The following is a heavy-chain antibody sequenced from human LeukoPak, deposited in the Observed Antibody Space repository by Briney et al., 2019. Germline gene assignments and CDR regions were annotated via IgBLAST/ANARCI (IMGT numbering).Heavy chain of an antibody. CDR3: IRDYGDY. J-gene: IGHJ4*02. V-gene: IGHV3-43*02. CDR1: GFTFDDYA. Sequence: AGGSLRLPCAASGFTFDDYAMHWVRQAPGKGLEWVSLISGDGGSTYYADSVKGRFTISRDNSKNTVYLQMNSLRAEDTAVYYCIRDYGDYWGQGTLVTVSS. CDR2: ISGDGGST. D-gene: IGHD4/OR15-4a*01.